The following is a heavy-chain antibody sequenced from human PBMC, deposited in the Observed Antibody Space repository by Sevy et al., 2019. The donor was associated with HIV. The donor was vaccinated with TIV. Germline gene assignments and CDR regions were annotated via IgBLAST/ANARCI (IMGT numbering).Heavy chain of an antibody. CDR3: ARDLHYYDSSGYGPFDY. CDR1: GFTFSSYA. V-gene: IGHV3-30-3*01. Sequence: GESLKISCAASGFTFSSYAMHWVRQAPGKGLEWVAVISYDGSNKYYADSVKGRFTISRDNSKNTLYLQMNSLRAEDTAVYYCARDLHYYDSSGYGPFDYWGQGTLVTVSS. D-gene: IGHD3-22*01. CDR2: ISYDGSNK. J-gene: IGHJ4*02.